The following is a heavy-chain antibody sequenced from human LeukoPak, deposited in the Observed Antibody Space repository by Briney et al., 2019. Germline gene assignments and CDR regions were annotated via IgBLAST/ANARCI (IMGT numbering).Heavy chain of an antibody. CDR2: ISGSGGST. J-gene: IGHJ4*02. CDR3: AKERYYYDSSGYSYYFDY. Sequence: GGSLRLSCAASGFTFSSYAMSWVRQAPGKGLEWVSAISGSGGSTYYADSVKGRFTISRDNSKNTLYLQMNSLRAEDTAVYYCAKERYYYDSSGYSYYFDYWGQGTLVTVSS. V-gene: IGHV3-23*01. D-gene: IGHD3-22*01. CDR1: GFTFSSYA.